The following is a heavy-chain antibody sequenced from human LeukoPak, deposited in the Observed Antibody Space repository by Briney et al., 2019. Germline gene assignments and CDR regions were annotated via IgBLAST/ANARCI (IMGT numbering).Heavy chain of an antibody. V-gene: IGHV3-30-3*01. CDR1: GFTFSSYA. J-gene: IGHJ4*02. CDR2: ISYDGSNK. D-gene: IGHD3-22*01. CDR3: ARETGTYDSSGYSN. Sequence: PGGSLRLSCAASGFTFSSYAMHWVRQAPGKGLEWVAVISYDGSNKYYADSVKGRFTISRDNSKNTLYLQMNSLRPEDTAVYYCARETGTYDSSGYSNWGQGTLVTVSS.